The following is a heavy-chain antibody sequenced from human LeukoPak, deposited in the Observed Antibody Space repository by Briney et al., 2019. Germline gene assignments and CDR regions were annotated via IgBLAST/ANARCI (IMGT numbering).Heavy chain of an antibody. CDR1: GGSISSGSYY. V-gene: IGHV4-61*02. CDR2: IYTSGST. J-gene: IGHJ4*02. CDR3: AREDSSGYYYGRLDY. D-gene: IGHD3-22*01. Sequence: SETPSLTCTVSGGSISSGSYYWSWIRQPAGKGLEWIGRIYTSGSTNYNPSLKSRVTISVDTSKNQFSLKLSSVTAADTAVYYCAREDSSGYYYGRLDYWGQGTLVAVSS.